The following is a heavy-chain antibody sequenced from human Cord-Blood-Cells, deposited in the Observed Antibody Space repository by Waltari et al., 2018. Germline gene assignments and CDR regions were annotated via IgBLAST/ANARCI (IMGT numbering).Heavy chain of an antibody. CDR3: AREHIAAAGRDYYYYMDV. J-gene: IGHJ6*03. V-gene: IGHV4-59*01. CDR1: GGSISSYY. CDR2: IYYSGST. Sequence: QVQLQESGPGLVKPSETLSLTCTVSGGSISSYYWSWIRQPPGKGLEWIGYIYYSGSTNYNPSLKSRVTISVDTAKNQFSLKLSSVTAADTAVYYCAREHIAAAGRDYYYYMDVWGKGTTVTVSS. D-gene: IGHD6-13*01.